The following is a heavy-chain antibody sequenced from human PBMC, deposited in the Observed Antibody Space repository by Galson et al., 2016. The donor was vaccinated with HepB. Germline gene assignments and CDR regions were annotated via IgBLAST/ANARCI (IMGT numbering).Heavy chain of an antibody. V-gene: IGHV3-74*01. Sequence: SLRLSCAASGFSFCNYWMHWVRQAPGKGLVWVSRIYRDGSGTNYADSVKGRFTMSRDNAKNTMYLQMNSLRAEDTAVYYCVRDGDAYNFDFWGQGTLVTVSS. D-gene: IGHD5-24*01. CDR1: GFSFCNYW. CDR3: VRDGDAYNFDF. J-gene: IGHJ4*02. CDR2: IYRDGSGT.